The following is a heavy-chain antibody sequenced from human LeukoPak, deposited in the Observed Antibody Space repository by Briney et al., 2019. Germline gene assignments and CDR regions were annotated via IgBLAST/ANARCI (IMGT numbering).Heavy chain of an antibody. D-gene: IGHD6-19*01. V-gene: IGHV4-39*07. CDR3: ARRSEYSSGWYFYFDY. Sequence: SETLSLTCTVSGGSISSSSYYWGWIRQPPGKGLEWIGSIYYSGSTYYNPSLKSRVTISVDTSKNQFSLKLSSVTAADTAVYYCARRSEYSSGWYFYFDYWGQGTLVTVSS. CDR1: GGSISSSSYY. J-gene: IGHJ4*02. CDR2: IYYSGST.